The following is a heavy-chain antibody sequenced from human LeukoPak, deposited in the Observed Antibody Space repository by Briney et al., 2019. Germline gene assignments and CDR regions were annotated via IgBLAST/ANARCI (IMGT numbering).Heavy chain of an antibody. CDR1: GFTFSDYY. CDR2: ISSRTSDT. CDR3: TRVGSSGSVDY. D-gene: IGHD1-1*01. Sequence: GGSLRLSCAASGFTFSDYYMSWIRQASGKGLEWVSYISSRTSDTNYVDSVKGRFTISRDNAKNSLYLHMNSLRAEDTAVYYCTRVGSSGSVDYWGQGTLVTVSS. V-gene: IGHV3-11*06. J-gene: IGHJ4*02.